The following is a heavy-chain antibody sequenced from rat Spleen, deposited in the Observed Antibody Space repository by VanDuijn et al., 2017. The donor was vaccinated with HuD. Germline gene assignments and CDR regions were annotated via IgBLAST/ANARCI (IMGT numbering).Heavy chain of an antibody. J-gene: IGHJ2*01. CDR1: GFTFSDCY. D-gene: IGHD5-1*01. Sequence: EVQLVESDGGLVQPGRSLKLSCAASGFTFSDCYMAWVRQAPTKGLEWVATISYDESSTYYRDSVKGRFTISRDNTRDTLYLQMNNLRSEDTAMYYCARTKLGPFDYWGQGVMVTVSS. V-gene: IGHV5-29*01. CDR2: ISYDESST. CDR3: ARTKLGPFDY.